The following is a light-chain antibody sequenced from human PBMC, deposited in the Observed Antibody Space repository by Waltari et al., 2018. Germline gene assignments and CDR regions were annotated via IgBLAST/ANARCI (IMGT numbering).Light chain of an antibody. Sequence: QSVLTQPPSASGTPGQRVTISCSGRSSTIGSNSVYWSLQLPATAPKLLIYKNDQRPSGVPGRFSGSKSGTSASLAISGLWSDDEAVYYCAAWDDSLSEWVFGGGTKLTVL. V-gene: IGLV1-47*03. CDR1: SSTIGSNS. CDR3: AAWDDSLSEWV. CDR2: KND. J-gene: IGLJ3*02.